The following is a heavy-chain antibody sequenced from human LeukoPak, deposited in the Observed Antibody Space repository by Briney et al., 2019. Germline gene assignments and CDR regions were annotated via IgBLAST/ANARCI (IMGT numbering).Heavy chain of an antibody. CDR2: VHYSGST. Sequence: KSSETLSLTCTVSGASISNSAYHWLWIRQPPGEGLECIGTVHYSGSTFYNPSLKSRVNISVDTSKNQFSLQLSSVTAADTAVYYCARLFFVIDTWGQGTLVTVSS. CDR1: GASISNSAYH. CDR3: ARLFFVIDT. D-gene: IGHD3-3*01. V-gene: IGHV4-39*01. J-gene: IGHJ5*02.